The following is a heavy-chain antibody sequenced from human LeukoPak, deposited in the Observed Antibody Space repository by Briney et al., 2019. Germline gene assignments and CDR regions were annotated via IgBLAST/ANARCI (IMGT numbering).Heavy chain of an antibody. D-gene: IGHD2-15*01. Sequence: SQTLSLTCTVSGGSINSADYYWSWIRQHPGKGLEWIGYIYYSGSTYYNPSLKSRLSMSVDTSKNQFSLKLTSVTAADTAVYYCARGGWRLDYWGQGTLVTVSS. CDR3: ARGGWRLDY. V-gene: IGHV4-31*03. CDR2: IYYSGST. CDR1: GGSINSADYY. J-gene: IGHJ4*02.